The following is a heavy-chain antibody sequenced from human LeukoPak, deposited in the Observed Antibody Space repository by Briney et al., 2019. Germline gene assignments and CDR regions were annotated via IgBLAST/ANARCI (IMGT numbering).Heavy chain of an antibody. Sequence: ASVKVSCKASGYTFTSYGISWVRQAPGQGLEWMGWISAYNGNTNHAQKLQGRVTMTTDTSTSTAYIELRSLRSDDTAVYYCARGVGYCSSTSCHGDAFDIWGQGTMLTVSS. CDR2: ISAYNGNT. CDR1: GYTFTSYG. J-gene: IGHJ3*02. D-gene: IGHD2-2*01. CDR3: ARGVGYCSSTSCHGDAFDI. V-gene: IGHV1-18*04.